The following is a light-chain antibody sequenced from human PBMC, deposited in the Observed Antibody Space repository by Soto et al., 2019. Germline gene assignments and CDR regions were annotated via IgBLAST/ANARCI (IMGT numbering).Light chain of an antibody. CDR3: SSYTSSSTRVV. Sequence: QSALTQPASVSGSPGQSITISCTGTSSDVGGYNYVSWYQQHPGKAPKLMIYDVSNRPSGVSNRFSGSKSDNTASLTISGLQTEDEADYYCSSYTSSSTRVVFGGGTKVTVL. CDR2: DVS. CDR1: SSDVGGYNY. J-gene: IGLJ2*01. V-gene: IGLV2-14*01.